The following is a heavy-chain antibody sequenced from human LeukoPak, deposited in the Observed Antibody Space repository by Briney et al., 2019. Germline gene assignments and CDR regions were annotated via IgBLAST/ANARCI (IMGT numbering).Heavy chain of an antibody. J-gene: IGHJ4*02. CDR1: GFTFSSHW. D-gene: IGHD1-26*01. CDR2: ISTDGSRP. Sequence: PGGSLRLSCAASGFTFSSHWMHWVRQAPGKGLVWVSGISTDGSRPRYADSVNGRFTISRDNAKNTLYLQINSLRADDTAIYYCARDSGRFYIDYWGQGTLVTVSS. CDR3: ARDSGRFYIDY. V-gene: IGHV3-74*01.